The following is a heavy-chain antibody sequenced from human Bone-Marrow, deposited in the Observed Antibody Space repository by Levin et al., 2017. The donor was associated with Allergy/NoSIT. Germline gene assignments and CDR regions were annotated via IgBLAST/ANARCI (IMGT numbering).Heavy chain of an antibody. V-gene: IGHV4-59*08. CDR1: GGSISGYY. Sequence: PGGSLRLSCTVSGGSISGYYWSWIRQPPGKGLEWVGYIYYSGSTNYNPSLKSRVTISVDTSKNQFSLKLSSVTAADTADYYCARLGYSRGRAYWYFDLWGRGTPVTVSS. CDR2: IYYSGST. J-gene: IGHJ2*01. CDR3: ARLGYSRGRAYWYFDL. D-gene: IGHD3-10*01.